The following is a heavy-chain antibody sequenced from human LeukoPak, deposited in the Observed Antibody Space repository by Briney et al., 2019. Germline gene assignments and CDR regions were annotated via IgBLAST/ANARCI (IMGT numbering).Heavy chain of an antibody. Sequence: PGGSLRLSCEASGFSFTSYAMMWVRQAPGKGLQGIATLTGYGGAYYAGSGEGRFIVSRDISKNTFFLQMYSLRAEDTAVYYCAKGAAAGKVDWFDPWGQGTLVTVSS. V-gene: IGHV3-23*01. J-gene: IGHJ5*02. CDR3: AKGAAAGKVDWFDP. CDR1: GFSFTSYA. D-gene: IGHD6-13*01. CDR2: LTGYGGA.